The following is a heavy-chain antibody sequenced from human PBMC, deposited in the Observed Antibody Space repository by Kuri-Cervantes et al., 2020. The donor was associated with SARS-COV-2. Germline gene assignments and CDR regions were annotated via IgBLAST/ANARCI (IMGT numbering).Heavy chain of an antibody. V-gene: IGHV4-39*06. D-gene: IGHD2-2*02. CDR3: ARGIVVVPDAIRGEFYNWFDP. CDR1: GGSISEETTYY. CDR2: IYHGRSN. J-gene: IGHJ5*02. Sequence: SETLSLTCTVSGGSISEETTYYWAWTRQPPVKGLAWIGSIYHGRSNYYNPSLKSRVTISVDTSKNHFPLKLRSVTAADTAVYYCARGIVVVPDAIRGEFYNWFDPWGQGTLVTVSS.